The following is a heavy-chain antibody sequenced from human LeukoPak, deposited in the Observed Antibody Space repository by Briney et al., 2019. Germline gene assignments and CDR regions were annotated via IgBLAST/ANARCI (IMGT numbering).Heavy chain of an antibody. D-gene: IGHD3-10*01. CDR1: GFTFSDYW. CDR2: IKYHGSDE. CDR3: ARIGGSGTYWDY. Sequence: GGSLRLSCAASGFTFSDYWMSWVRQAPGKGLEWVANIKYHGSDEHYVDSVRGRFTISRDNAKNSLFLQMNSLRAEDTAVYYCARIGGSGTYWDYWGQGTLVTVS. V-gene: IGHV3-7*01. J-gene: IGHJ4*02.